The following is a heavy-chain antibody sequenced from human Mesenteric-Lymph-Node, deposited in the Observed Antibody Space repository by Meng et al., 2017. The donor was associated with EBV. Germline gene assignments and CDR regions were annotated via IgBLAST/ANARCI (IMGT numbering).Heavy chain of an antibody. CDR3: AREIRIAGTIYLDY. Sequence: QVQLVQSGAEGKKPXSSEKVACTASGGTFSNYAVSWVRQAPGQGLEWMGGIIPIIDTKNYAQKLQGRVTITADESTSTAYMELSSLRSEDTAVYYCAREIRIAGTIYLDYWGQGNLVTVSS. J-gene: IGHJ4*02. D-gene: IGHD2-15*01. CDR1: GGTFSNYA. V-gene: IGHV1-69*01. CDR2: IIPIIDTK.